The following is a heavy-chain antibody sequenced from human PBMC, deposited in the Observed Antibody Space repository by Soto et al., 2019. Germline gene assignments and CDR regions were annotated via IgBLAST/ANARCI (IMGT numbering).Heavy chain of an antibody. CDR1: GASITSTGYY. Sequence: QVQLQASGPGLVKPSQTLSVMCTVSGASITSTGYYWSWIRQLPGKGLEWIGSIFYSGSTYYNLFLASRVTISLDRSKNGFSLRLNSVTAADTAIYYGARPNDVWNGYGPLVYWGQGSLVTVSS. CDR2: IFYSGST. V-gene: IGHV4-31*03. J-gene: IGHJ4*02. D-gene: IGHD2-8*01. CDR3: ARPNDVWNGYGPLVY.